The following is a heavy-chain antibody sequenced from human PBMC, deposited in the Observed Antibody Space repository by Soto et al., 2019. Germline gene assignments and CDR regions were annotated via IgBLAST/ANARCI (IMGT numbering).Heavy chain of an antibody. CDR3: ARDKSHRAVTTLGFDY. D-gene: IGHD4-17*01. J-gene: IGHJ4*02. V-gene: IGHV3-30-3*01. CDR2: ISYDGSNK. CDR1: GFTFSSYA. Sequence: QVQLVESGGGVVQPGRSLRLSCAASGFTFSSYAMHWVRQAPGKGLEWVAVISYDGSNKYYADSVKGRFTISRDNSKNXLYLQMNSLRAEDTAVYYCARDKSHRAVTTLGFDYWGQGTLVTVSS.